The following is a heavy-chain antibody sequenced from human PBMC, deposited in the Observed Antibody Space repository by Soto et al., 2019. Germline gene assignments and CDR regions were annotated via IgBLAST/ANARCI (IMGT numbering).Heavy chain of an antibody. Sequence: SETLSLTCAVYGGSFSGYYWSWIRQPPGKGLEWIGEINHSGSTNYNPSLKSRVTISVDTSKNQFSLKLSSVTAADTAVYYCARGARRAVLRFLEWLLHDAFDIWGQGTMVTASS. V-gene: IGHV4-34*01. J-gene: IGHJ3*02. D-gene: IGHD3-3*01. CDR1: GGSFSGYY. CDR3: ARGARRAVLRFLEWLLHDAFDI. CDR2: INHSGST.